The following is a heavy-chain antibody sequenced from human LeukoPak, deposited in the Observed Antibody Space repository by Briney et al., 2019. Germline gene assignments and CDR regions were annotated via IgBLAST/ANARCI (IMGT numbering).Heavy chain of an antibody. V-gene: IGHV1-3*03. CDR2: INAGNGNT. J-gene: IGHJ3*02. Sequence: GASVKVSCKASGYTFTSYAMHWVRQAPGQRLEWMGWINAGNGNTKYSQEFQGRVTITRDTSASTAYMELSSLRSEDMAVYYCARYYYDSSGYDAFDIWGQGTMVTVSS. CDR3: ARYYYDSSGYDAFDI. CDR1: GYTFTSYA. D-gene: IGHD3-22*01.